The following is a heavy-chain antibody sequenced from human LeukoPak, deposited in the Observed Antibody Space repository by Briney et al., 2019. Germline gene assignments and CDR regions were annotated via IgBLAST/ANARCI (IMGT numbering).Heavy chain of an antibody. CDR3: KIVTYKVSDMDV. CDR2: IKSKTDGGAT. V-gene: IGHV3-15*01. J-gene: IGHJ6*02. D-gene: IGHD1-26*01. Sequence: GGSLRLSCAVSGFTFNNASMSCVRQAPGKGLEWVGRIKSKTDGGATHYAAPVEGRFTISRDESKNTLYLQMDSLKTEHTAVYSSKIVTYKVSDMDVGGQGTTVTVSS. CDR1: GFTFNNAS.